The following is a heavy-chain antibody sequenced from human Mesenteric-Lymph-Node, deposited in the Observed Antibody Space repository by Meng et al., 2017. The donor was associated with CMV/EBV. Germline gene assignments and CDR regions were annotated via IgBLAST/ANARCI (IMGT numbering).Heavy chain of an antibody. CDR3: AKDTSNKWNYGGAFDI. J-gene: IGHJ3*02. CDR1: SGSISNTNCY. CDR2: ISSNSVGI. Sequence: GGSLRLSCTVSSGSISNTNCYWGWIRQPPGKGLEWLSGISSNSVGIGYADSVKGRFIISRDKAKNSLYLQMNSLRPEDTALYYCAKDTSNKWNYGGAFDIWGLGTLVTVSS. V-gene: IGHV3-9*01. D-gene: IGHD1-7*01.